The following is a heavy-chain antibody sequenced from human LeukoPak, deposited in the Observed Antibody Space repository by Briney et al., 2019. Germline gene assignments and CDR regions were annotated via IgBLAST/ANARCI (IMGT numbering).Heavy chain of an antibody. D-gene: IGHD2-2*01. CDR2: IYYSGST. CDR1: GGSISSYY. Sequence: PSETLSLTCTVSGGSISSYYWSWIRQPPGEGLEWIGYIYYSGSTNYNPSLKSRVTISVDTSKNQFSLKLSSVTAADTVVYYCARGDIVVVPAAGDAFDIWGQGTMVTVSS. V-gene: IGHV4-59*01. J-gene: IGHJ3*02. CDR3: ARGDIVVVPAAGDAFDI.